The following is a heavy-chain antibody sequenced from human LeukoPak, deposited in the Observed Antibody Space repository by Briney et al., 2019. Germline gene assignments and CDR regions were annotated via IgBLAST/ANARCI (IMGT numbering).Heavy chain of an antibody. D-gene: IGHD3-10*01. Sequence: SETLSLTCVVSGGSFSGYYWTWIRQPPGKGLEWIGDVVQSGRTKYNPSLRSRVTISVDTSRQQFSLQQNSMTAADAAVYYCARASRSVYGGFGLYYFDSWGQGNLVTVSS. CDR2: VVQSGRT. V-gene: IGHV4-34*12. J-gene: IGHJ4*02. CDR3: ARASRSVYGGFGLYYFDS. CDR1: GGSFSGYY.